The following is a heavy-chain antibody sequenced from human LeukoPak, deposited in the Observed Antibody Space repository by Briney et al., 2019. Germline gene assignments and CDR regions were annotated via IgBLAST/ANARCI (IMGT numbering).Heavy chain of an antibody. D-gene: IGHD3-22*01. V-gene: IGHV3-7*01. J-gene: IGHJ4*02. Sequence: GGSLRLSCAASGFTFSSYWMSWVRQAPGKGLEWVAHIKQDGSEKYYVDSAMGRFTISRDNAKNSLYLQMNSLRAEDTAVYYCARDYDYYDSSGYLTHFDYWGQGTLVTVSS. CDR3: ARDYDYYDSSGYLTHFDY. CDR1: GFTFSSYW. CDR2: IKQDGSEK.